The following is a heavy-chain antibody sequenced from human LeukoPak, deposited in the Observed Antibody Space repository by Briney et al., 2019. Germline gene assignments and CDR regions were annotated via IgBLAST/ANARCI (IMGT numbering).Heavy chain of an antibody. J-gene: IGHJ6*02. CDR2: INPNSGGT. D-gene: IGHD3-10*01. Sequence: ASVKVSCQASGYTFTGYYMHWVRQAPGQGLEWMGWINPNSGGTNYAQKFQGRVTMTRDTSISTAYMELSRLRSDDTAVYYCARDLRVVREKYYYYYGMDVWGQGTTVTVSS. V-gene: IGHV1-2*02. CDR1: GYTFTGYY. CDR3: ARDLRVVREKYYYYYGMDV.